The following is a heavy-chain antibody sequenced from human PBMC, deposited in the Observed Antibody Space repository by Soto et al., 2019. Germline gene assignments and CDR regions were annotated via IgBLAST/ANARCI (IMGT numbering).Heavy chain of an antibody. Sequence: GGSLRLSCAASGFTFSSYAMSWVRQAPGKGLEWVSAISGSGGSTYYADSVKGRFTISRDNSKNTLYLQMNSLRAEDTAVYYCAKDWYELRFLEWLSPRYYYYYMDVWGKGTTVTVSS. D-gene: IGHD3-3*01. V-gene: IGHV3-23*01. CDR3: AKDWYELRFLEWLSPRYYYYYMDV. CDR2: ISGSGGST. CDR1: GFTFSSYA. J-gene: IGHJ6*03.